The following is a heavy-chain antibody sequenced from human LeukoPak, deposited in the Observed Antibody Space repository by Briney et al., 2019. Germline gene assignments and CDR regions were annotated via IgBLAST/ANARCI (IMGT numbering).Heavy chain of an antibody. D-gene: IGHD3-22*01. CDR1: GGSISSSSYY. CDR2: IYYSGST. CDR3: ARETMIVVVPYYYYYMDV. J-gene: IGHJ6*03. V-gene: IGHV4-61*01. Sequence: PSETLSLTCTVSGGSISSSSYYWSWIRQPPGKGLEWIGYIYYSGSTNYNPSLKSRVTISVDPSKNQFSLKLSSVTAADTAVYYCARETMIVVVPYYYYYMDVWGKGTTVTVSS.